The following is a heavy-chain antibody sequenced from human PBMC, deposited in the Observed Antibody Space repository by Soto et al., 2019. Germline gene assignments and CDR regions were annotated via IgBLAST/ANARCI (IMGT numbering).Heavy chain of an antibody. CDR3: ARDPVQVVVPAETEYFQH. Sequence: SVKVSCKASGGTFSSYTISWVRQAPGQGLEWMGRIIPILGIANYAQKFQGRVTITADKSTSTAYMELSSLRSEDTAVYYCARDPVQVVVPAETEYFQHWGQGTLVTVSS. D-gene: IGHD2-2*01. J-gene: IGHJ1*01. CDR1: GGTFSSYT. V-gene: IGHV1-69*04. CDR2: IIPILGIA.